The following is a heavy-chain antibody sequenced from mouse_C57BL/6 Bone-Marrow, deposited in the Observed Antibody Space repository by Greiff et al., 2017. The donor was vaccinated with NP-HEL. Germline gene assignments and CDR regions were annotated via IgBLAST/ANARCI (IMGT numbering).Heavy chain of an antibody. CDR2: IYPGDGDT. J-gene: IGHJ3*01. CDR3: ARGAY. CDR1: GYAFSSYW. Sequence: QVQLQQSGAELVKPGASVKISCKASGYAFSSYWMNWVKQRPGKGLEWIGQIYPGDGDTTSNGKLKDKASLTVDKSSSTAYMQLSSLTADDSAVYFCARGAYWGQGTLVTVSA. V-gene: IGHV1-80*01.